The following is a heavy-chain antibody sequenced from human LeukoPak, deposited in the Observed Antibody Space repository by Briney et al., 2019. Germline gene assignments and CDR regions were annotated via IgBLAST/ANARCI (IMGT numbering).Heavy chain of an antibody. Sequence: ASLKVSCKASGYTFTSYYMHWVRQAPGQGLEWMGIVNPSGDSTSYAQKFQGRDTMTRDTSTSTAYMELSSLRSEDTAVYYCAKSGYDFPITFDYWGQGTLVTMSS. J-gene: IGHJ4*02. CDR3: AKSGYDFPITFDY. CDR1: GYTFTSYY. V-gene: IGHV1-46*01. D-gene: IGHD5-12*01. CDR2: VNPSGDST.